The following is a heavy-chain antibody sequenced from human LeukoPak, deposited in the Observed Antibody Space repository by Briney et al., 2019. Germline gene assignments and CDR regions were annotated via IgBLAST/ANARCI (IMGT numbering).Heavy chain of an antibody. CDR2: IYTSGST. V-gene: IGHV4-4*07. CDR1: GGSISSYY. CDR3: ASGDYNIGWFDP. D-gene: IGHD2-21*01. J-gene: IGHJ5*02. Sequence: SETLSLTCTVSGGSISSYYWSWIRQPAGKGLEWIGHIYTSGSTNYNPSLKSRVTMSVDTSKNQLFLRLSSMTAADTAVYYCASGDYNIGWFDPWGQGTLVIVSS.